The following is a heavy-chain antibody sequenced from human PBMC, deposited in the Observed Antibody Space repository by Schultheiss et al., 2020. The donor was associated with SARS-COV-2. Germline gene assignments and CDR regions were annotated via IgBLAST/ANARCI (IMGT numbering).Heavy chain of an antibody. V-gene: IGHV4-38-2*01. CDR3: ARILAAVPNY. J-gene: IGHJ4*02. CDR1: GYSISSGYY. CDR2: IYHSGST. D-gene: IGHD6-13*01. Sequence: TLSLTCAVSGYSISSGYYWGWIRQPPGKGLEWIGSIYHSGSTYYNPSLKSRVTISVDTSKNQFSLKLSSVTAADTAVYYCARILAAVPNYWGQGTLVTVSS.